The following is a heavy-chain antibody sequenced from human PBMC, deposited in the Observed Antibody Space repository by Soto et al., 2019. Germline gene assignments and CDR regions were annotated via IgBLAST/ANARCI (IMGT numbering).Heavy chain of an antibody. CDR2: NRVGGGDT. V-gene: IGHV3-23*01. CDR1: GFTFSSSA. CDR3: AKCSVGTVRTSGWCNWFDP. D-gene: IGHD6-19*01. Sequence: EVRLLESGGGLAQPGGSRRLSCAASGFTFSSSAMNWVRQAPGKGLEWVSSNRVGGGDTFYADSVRGRFTVSRDISRNTLYLQMNSLRAEDTAIYYCAKCSVGTVRTSGWCNWFDPWGQGTLVTVSS. J-gene: IGHJ5*02.